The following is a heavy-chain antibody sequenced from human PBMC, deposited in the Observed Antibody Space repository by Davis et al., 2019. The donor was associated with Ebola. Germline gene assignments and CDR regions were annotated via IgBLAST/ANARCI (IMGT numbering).Heavy chain of an antibody. Sequence: ASVKVSCKTSGGTFTNYTVNWVRQAPGQGLEWMGRINPKSGGTNYAPKFKGRVTMTRDTSISTAYMELTRLTFDDTAVYYCARGRYDSSGLIYWGQGTLVTVSS. CDR2: INPKSGGT. D-gene: IGHD3-22*01. CDR3: ARGRYDSSGLIY. V-gene: IGHV1-2*06. J-gene: IGHJ4*02. CDR1: GGTFTNYT.